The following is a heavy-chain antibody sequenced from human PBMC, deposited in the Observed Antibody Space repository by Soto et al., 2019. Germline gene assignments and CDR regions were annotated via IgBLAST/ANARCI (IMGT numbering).Heavy chain of an antibody. Sequence: PGGSLRLSCAASGFTFSSYEMNWVRQSPGKGLEWVSYISSSGSTIYYADSVKGRFTISRDNAKNSLYLQMNSLRAEDTAVYYCARGKENYYYGMDVWGQGTTVTVSS. CDR2: ISSSGSTI. CDR1: GFTFSSYE. V-gene: IGHV3-48*03. J-gene: IGHJ6*02. CDR3: ARGKENYYYGMDV.